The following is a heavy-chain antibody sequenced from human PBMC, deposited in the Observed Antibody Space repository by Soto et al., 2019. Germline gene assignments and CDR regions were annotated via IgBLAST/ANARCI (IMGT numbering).Heavy chain of an antibody. V-gene: IGHV4-30-2*01. CDR2: IYHSGST. D-gene: IGHD2-21*01. CDR1: GGSINSGGYS. CDR3: ARNCGGDCYYGMDV. J-gene: IGHJ6*02. Sequence: SETLSLTCAVSGGSINSGGYSWSWIRQPPGKGLEWIGYIYHSGSTYYNPSLKSRVTISVDRSKNQFSLKLSSVTAADTAVYYCARNCGGDCYYGMDVWGQGTTVTVSS.